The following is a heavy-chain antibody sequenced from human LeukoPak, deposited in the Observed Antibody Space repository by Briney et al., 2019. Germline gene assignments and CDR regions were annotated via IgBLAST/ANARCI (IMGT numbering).Heavy chain of an antibody. CDR3: ARRVDWGCSGGSCYLHNWFDP. Sequence: GGSLRLSCAASGFTFSSYSMNWVRQAPGKGLEWVSSISSSSSYIYYADSVKGRFTISRDNAKNSLYLQMNSLRAEDTAVYYCARRVDWGCSGGSCYLHNWFDPWGQGTLVTVSS. CDR2: ISSSSSYI. J-gene: IGHJ5*02. D-gene: IGHD2-15*01. CDR1: GFTFSSYS. V-gene: IGHV3-21*01.